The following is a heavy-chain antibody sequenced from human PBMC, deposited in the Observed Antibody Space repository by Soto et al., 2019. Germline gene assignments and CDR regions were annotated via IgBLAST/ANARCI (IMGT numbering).Heavy chain of an antibody. CDR1: GFTFSSYS. V-gene: IGHV3-21*01. Sequence: PGGSLRLSCAASGFTFSSYSMNWVRQAPGQGLEWVSSITGSSSYIYYADSVKGRFTISRDNAKNSLYLQMNSLRAEDTAVYYCATDQNTVTVSDFDYWGQGTLVTVSS. CDR2: ITGSSSYI. D-gene: IGHD4-4*01. J-gene: IGHJ4*02. CDR3: ATDQNTVTVSDFDY.